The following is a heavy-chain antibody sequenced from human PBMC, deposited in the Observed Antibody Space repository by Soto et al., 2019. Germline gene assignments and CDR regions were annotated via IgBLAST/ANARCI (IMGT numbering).Heavy chain of an antibody. D-gene: IGHD3-3*02. V-gene: IGHV3-30*18. Sequence: PGGSLRLSCAASGFTFSSYGMHWVRQAPGKGLEWVAVISYDGSNKYYADSVKGRFTISRDNSKNTVDLQMNSLRAEDTAVYYFSKDTFYHDAFAMWGQGIMVPVSS. CDR2: ISYDGSNK. J-gene: IGHJ3*02. CDR3: SKDTFYHDAFAM. CDR1: GFTFSSYG.